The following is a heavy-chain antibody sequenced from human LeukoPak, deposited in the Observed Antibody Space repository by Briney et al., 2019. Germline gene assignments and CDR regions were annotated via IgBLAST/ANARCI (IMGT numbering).Heavy chain of an antibody. CDR3: ARDRGYSSYDY. Sequence: PGGSLRLSCAASGFTFSDYYMSWIRQAPGKGLQWVAGINPDGSEKYSVDSVKGRFTISRDNAKNSLYLQMNSLRAEDTALYYCARDRGYSSYDYWGQGTLVTVSS. V-gene: IGHV3-7*01. CDR1: GFTFSDYY. J-gene: IGHJ4*02. D-gene: IGHD6-19*01. CDR2: INPDGSEK.